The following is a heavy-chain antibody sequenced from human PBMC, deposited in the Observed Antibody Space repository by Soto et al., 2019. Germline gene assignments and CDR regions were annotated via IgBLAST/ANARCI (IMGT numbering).Heavy chain of an antibody. J-gene: IGHJ4*02. Sequence: GSGPTLVNPTETLTLTCTVSGFSLSNARMGVSWIRQPPGKALEWLAHIFSNDEKSYSASLKSRLTISKDTSKSQVVLTMTNMDPVDTATYYCARIFGDTAMVPSDYWGQGTLVTVSS. D-gene: IGHD5-18*01. V-gene: IGHV2-26*01. CDR3: ARIFGDTAMVPSDY. CDR2: IFSNDEK. CDR1: GFSLSNARMG.